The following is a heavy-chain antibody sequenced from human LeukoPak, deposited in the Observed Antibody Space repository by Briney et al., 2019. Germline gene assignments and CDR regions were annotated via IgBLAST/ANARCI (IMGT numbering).Heavy chain of an antibody. Sequence: GGSLRLSCAASGFSVSGYAMHWVRQAPGKGLERLAVISYDGSHKDYADSVKGRFTISRDNSKNSLYLQMNSLRVDDAAVYYCARDRKKNGYNWDAFDIWGQGTMVTVSS. CDR2: ISYDGSHK. J-gene: IGHJ3*02. V-gene: IGHV3-30*04. CDR1: GFSVSGYA. CDR3: ARDRKKNGYNWDAFDI. D-gene: IGHD5-24*01.